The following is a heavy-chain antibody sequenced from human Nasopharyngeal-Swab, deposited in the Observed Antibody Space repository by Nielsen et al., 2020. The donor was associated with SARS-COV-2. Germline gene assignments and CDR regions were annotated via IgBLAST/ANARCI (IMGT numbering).Heavy chain of an antibody. V-gene: IGHV3-7*01. D-gene: IGHD6-13*01. J-gene: IGHJ4*02. Sequence: GGSLRLSCAASGFTLSSYWMSWVRQAPGKGLEWVANIKRDGSEKYYVDSVKGRFTISRDNAKNSLYLQMNSLRAEDTAVYYCATCGGSSWYFDYWGQGTLVTVSS. CDR2: IKRDGSEK. CDR3: ATCGGSSWYFDY. CDR1: GFTLSSYW.